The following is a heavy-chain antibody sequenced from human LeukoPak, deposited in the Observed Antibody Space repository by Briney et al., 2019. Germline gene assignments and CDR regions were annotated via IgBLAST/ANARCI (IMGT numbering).Heavy chain of an antibody. CDR3: AREIAVAGTGWFDP. J-gene: IGHJ5*02. D-gene: IGHD6-19*01. CDR2: IIPIFGTA. Sequence: GASVKVSCKASGGIFSSYAISWVRQAPGQGLEWMGGIIPIFGTANYAQKFQGRVTITADKSTSTAYMELSSLRSEDTAVYYCAREIAVAGTGWFDPWGQGTLVTVSS. V-gene: IGHV1-69*06. CDR1: GGIFSSYA.